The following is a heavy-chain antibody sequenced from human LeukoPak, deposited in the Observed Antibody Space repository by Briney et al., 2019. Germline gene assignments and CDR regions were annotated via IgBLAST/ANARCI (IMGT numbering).Heavy chain of an antibody. V-gene: IGHV4-59*08. CDR1: GGSISNYY. J-gene: IGHJ2*01. CDR3: ATSRAEL. CDR2: VRYSGST. Sequence: SETLSFTCTVSGGSISNYYWSWIRQPPGKGLEWIGYVRYSGSTNSNPSLKSRVSISVDTSKNQFSLKLSSVTAADTAVYYCATSRAELWCRGTRVTVSS. D-gene: IGHD2-2*01.